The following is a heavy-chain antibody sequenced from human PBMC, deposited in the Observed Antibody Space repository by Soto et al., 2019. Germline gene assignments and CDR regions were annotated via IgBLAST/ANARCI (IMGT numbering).Heavy chain of an antibody. CDR1: GFTFRWFG. Sequence: GGSLSLSCAGSGFTFRWFGMNWVRQAPGKGLEWVARISNDGSNEYYVDSVKGRFTISRDNSKNTLYLQMDSLRAEDTAVYYCAKMPRTAYSYYNWFDPWGQGTLVTVSS. CDR3: AKMPRTAYSYYNWFDP. D-gene: IGHD5-18*01. V-gene: IGHV3-30*18. J-gene: IGHJ5*02. CDR2: ISNDGSNE.